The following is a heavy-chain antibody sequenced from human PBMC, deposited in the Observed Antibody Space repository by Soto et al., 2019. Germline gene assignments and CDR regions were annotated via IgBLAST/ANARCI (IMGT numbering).Heavy chain of an antibody. J-gene: IGHJ6*02. CDR2: AYYMSQWYY. D-gene: IGHD2-21*02. CDR1: GDSVSSYSAA. CDR3: TDQKGDSRTYNGMDV. Sequence: SQALSLTCAISGDSVSSYSAAWNWIRQSPSRGLEWLGRAYYMSQWYYDSAVSVRSRITVIPDTSKNQFSLQLNSVTPEDTAVYYCTDQKGDSRTYNGMDVWGQGTTVTVSS. V-gene: IGHV6-1*01.